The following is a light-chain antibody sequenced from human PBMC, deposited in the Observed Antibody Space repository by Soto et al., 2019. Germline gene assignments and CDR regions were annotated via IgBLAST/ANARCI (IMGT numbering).Light chain of an antibody. V-gene: IGKV3-20*01. Sequence: EIVLTQSPGTLSLSPGERATLSCRASQSVSSTYLAWYQQRPGQAPRLLIYGASGRATGIPDRFSGSGSGTAFPRTISRLEPEDLAVYYCQQYGSSPPVTFGQGTRLEIK. J-gene: IGKJ5*01. CDR3: QQYGSSPPVT. CDR1: QSVSSTY. CDR2: GAS.